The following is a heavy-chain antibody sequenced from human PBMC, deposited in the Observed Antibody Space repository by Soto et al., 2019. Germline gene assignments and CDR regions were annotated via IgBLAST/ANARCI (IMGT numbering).Heavy chain of an antibody. J-gene: IGHJ5*02. CDR2: IFSSDEK. CDR3: ASTYSTSWYWFDP. V-gene: IGHV2-26*04. D-gene: IGHD6-13*01. CDR1: GFSLSNAGLG. Sequence: QVTVKESGPVLVKPTETLTLTCTFSGFSLSNAGLGVSWIRQPPAKALEWLAHIFSSDEKSYSTSLKSRLTISKDTSKSQVVLIMTNMDPVDTATYYCASTYSTSWYWFDPWGQGTLVTVSS.